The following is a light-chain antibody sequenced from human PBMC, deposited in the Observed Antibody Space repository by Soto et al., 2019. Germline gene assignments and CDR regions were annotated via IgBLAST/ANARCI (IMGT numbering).Light chain of an antibody. J-gene: IGLJ2*01. V-gene: IGLV1-47*02. CDR2: INN. CDR1: SSNIGSNY. Sequence: QSVLTQPPSASVTPGQRVTISCSGSSSNIGSNYVYWYQQLPGTAPKLLIYINNQRPSGVPDRFSGSKSGTSASLAISGLRSEDEADYYCAAWDDSLSVVFGGGTKLTVL. CDR3: AAWDDSLSVV.